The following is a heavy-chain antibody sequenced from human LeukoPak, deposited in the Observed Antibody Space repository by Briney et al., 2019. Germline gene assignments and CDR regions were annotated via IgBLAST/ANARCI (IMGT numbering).Heavy chain of an antibody. CDR3: ARVRGWYMGYYYYYMDV. Sequence: PSETLSLTCAVYGGSFSGYYWSWIRQPPGKGLEWIGEINHSGSTNYNPSLKSRVTISVDTSKNQFSLKLSSVTAADTAVYYCARVRGWYMGYYYYYMDVWGKGTTVTVSS. CDR2: INHSGST. V-gene: IGHV4-34*01. J-gene: IGHJ6*03. D-gene: IGHD6-19*01. CDR1: GGSFSGYY.